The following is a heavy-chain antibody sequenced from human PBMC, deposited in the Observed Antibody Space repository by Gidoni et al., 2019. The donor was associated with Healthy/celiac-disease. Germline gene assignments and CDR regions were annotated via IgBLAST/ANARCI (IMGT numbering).Heavy chain of an antibody. D-gene: IGHD6-6*01. Sequence: QVQLQQWGAGLLKPSETLSLTCAVHGGSFSGSYWSWIRQPPGKGLEWIGEINHSGSTNYNPSLKSRVTISVDTSKNQFSLKLSSVTAADTAVYYCARVGGGGSSSSPSNWFDPWGQGTLVTVSS. CDR1: GGSFSGSY. J-gene: IGHJ5*02. V-gene: IGHV4-34*01. CDR2: INHSGST. CDR3: ARVGGGGSSSSPSNWFDP.